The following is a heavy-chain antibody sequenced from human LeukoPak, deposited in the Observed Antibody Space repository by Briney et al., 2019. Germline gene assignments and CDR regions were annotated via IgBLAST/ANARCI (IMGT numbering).Heavy chain of an antibody. V-gene: IGHV1-69*06. J-gene: IGHJ5*02. CDR2: IIPIFGTA. D-gene: IGHD3-10*01. Sequence: ASVKVSCKASGGTFSSYAISWVRQAPGQGLEWMGGIIPIFGTANYAQKFQGRVTITADKSASTAYMELSSLRSEDTAVYYCARRRVVTMVRGVIKTNNWFDPWGQGTLVTVSS. CDR1: GGTFSSYA. CDR3: ARRRVVTMVRGVIKTNNWFDP.